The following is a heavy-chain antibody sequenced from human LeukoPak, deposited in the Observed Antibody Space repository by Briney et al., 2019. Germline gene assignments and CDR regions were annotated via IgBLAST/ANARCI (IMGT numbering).Heavy chain of an antibody. V-gene: IGHV5-51*01. J-gene: IGHJ3*02. CDR1: GYSFTSYW. CDR3: ARPVYPRAYPDAFDI. CDR2: IYPGNSDT. D-gene: IGHD2-8*01. Sequence: GESLKISCKGSGYSFTSYWIGWVRQMPGKGLEWMGIIYPGNSDTRYSPSFQGQVTISADKSISTAYLQWSSLKASDTAMYYCARPVYPRAYPDAFDIWGQGTLVTVSS.